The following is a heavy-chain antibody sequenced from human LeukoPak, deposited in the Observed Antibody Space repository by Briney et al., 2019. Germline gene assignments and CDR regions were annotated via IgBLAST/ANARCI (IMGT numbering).Heavy chain of an antibody. J-gene: IGHJ4*02. Sequence: GGSLRLSCVGSGITFRSHAMSWVRQAPEKGLEFVSGIYENGGTTYYADSVKGRFSISRDNSKNTLYLQMDSLRGEDTAVYYCAKDFRIGYSAHFDYWGQGALVTVSS. D-gene: IGHD2-21*01. CDR2: IYENGGTT. CDR1: GITFRSHA. CDR3: AKDFRIGYSAHFDY. V-gene: IGHV3-23*01.